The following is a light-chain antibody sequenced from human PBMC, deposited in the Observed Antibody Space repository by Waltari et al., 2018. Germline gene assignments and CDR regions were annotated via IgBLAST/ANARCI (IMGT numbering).Light chain of an antibody. CDR1: SPNIGNNY. J-gene: IGLJ3*02. V-gene: IGLV1-51*01. CDR3: GTWDTSLSAGPV. Sequence: QSVLTQPPSVSAAPGQRVTIPCSGSSPNIGNNYVSWYQQLPGTAPKLLIYDNDKRFSGIPDRFSGSKSGTSATLGISGLQTEDEADYYCGTWDTSLSAGPVFGGGTKLTVL. CDR2: DND.